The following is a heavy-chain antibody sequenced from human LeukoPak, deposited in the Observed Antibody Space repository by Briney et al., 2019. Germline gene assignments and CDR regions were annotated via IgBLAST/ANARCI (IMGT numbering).Heavy chain of an antibody. J-gene: IGHJ4*02. CDR3: ARGEYSSTWMVY. V-gene: IGHV4-4*02. Sequence: TSETLSLTCAVSGGSIASTNWWTWVRQPPGKGLEWIGEIYHSGSASYNPSLESRVTMSVDKSKNQFSLKLTSVTAADTALYYCARGEYSSTWMVYWGQGTLVTVSS. D-gene: IGHD6-13*01. CDR2: IYHSGSA. CDR1: GGSIASTNW.